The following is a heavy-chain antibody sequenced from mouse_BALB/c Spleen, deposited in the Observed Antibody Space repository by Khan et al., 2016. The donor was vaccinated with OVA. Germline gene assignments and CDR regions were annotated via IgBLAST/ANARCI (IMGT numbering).Heavy chain of an antibody. CDR1: GYSFTSDYA. CDR3: AMGRTY. J-gene: IGHJ3*01. V-gene: IGHV3-2*02. CDR2: ITYSGSP. Sequence: EVKLLESGPGLVKPSQSLSLTCTVTGYSFTSDYAWYWIRQFPGNKLGWMGYITYSGSPSYNPSLNSRISITRDTSKTTFFLQWEFVTTEDTATYFCAMGRTYWGQGTLVTVSA. D-gene: IGHD4-1*01.